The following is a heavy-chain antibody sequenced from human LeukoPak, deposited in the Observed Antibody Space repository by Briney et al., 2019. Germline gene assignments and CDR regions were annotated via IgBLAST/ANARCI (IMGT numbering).Heavy chain of an antibody. CDR1: GYSISSGYY. CDR2: IYHSGST. J-gene: IGHJ4*02. CDR3: ARGISAAGSFFDY. Sequence: SETLSLTCTVSGYSISSGYYWGWIRQPPGKGLEWIGSIYHSGSTYYNPSLKSRVTISVDTSKNQFSLKLSSVTAADTAVYYCARGISAAGSFFDYWGQGTLVTVSS. D-gene: IGHD6-13*01. V-gene: IGHV4-38-2*02.